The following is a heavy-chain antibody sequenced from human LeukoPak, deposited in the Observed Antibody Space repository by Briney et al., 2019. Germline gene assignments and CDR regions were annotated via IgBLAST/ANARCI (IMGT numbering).Heavy chain of an antibody. CDR3: ARYSSDWYFDY. Sequence: GGSLRLSFTPSGFTVSSNYMSWVRQAPGKGLEWVSVIYSGGSAYYAASVKGRFTISRDNSKNTLYLQMDSLRAEDTAVYYCARYSSDWYFDYWGQGTLVTVSS. D-gene: IGHD6-19*01. CDR1: GFTVSSNY. V-gene: IGHV3-53*01. CDR2: IYSGGSA. J-gene: IGHJ4*02.